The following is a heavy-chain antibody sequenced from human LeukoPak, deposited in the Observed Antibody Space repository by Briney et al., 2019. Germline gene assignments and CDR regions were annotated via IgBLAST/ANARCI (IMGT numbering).Heavy chain of an antibody. CDR2: IYPGDSDT. Sequence: GESLQISCKGSGYSFTSYWIGWVRQMPGKGLEWMGIIYPGDSDTRYSPSFQGQVTISADRSISTAYLQWSSLKASDTAMYYCAGLQVAAPPPNWFDPWGQGTLVTVSS. CDR1: GYSFTSYW. V-gene: IGHV5-51*01. D-gene: IGHD2-15*01. CDR3: AGLQVAAPPPNWFDP. J-gene: IGHJ5*02.